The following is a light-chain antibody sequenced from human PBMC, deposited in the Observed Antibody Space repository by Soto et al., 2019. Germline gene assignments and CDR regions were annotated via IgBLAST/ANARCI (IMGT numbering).Light chain of an antibody. J-gene: IGKJ1*01. CDR2: KAS. CDR1: QSISSW. V-gene: IGKV1-5*03. CDR3: QQYNSYSRT. Sequence: DIQMTQSPSTLSASVGDRVTITCRASQSISSWLAWYQQKPGKAPKLLIYKASSLESGVPSRFSCSGSGTEFTLTISSLQPADFATYYCQQYNSYSRTFGQGTKVEIK.